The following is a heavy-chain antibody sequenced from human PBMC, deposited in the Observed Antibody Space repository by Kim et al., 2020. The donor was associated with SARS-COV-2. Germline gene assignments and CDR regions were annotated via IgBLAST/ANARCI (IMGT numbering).Heavy chain of an antibody. Sequence: AQGFTGRFVFSLDTSVSTAYLQISSLKAEDTAVYYCARDRVRGVRHWFDPWGQGTLVTVSS. D-gene: IGHD3-10*01. CDR3: ARDRVRGVRHWFDP. V-gene: IGHV7-4-1*02. J-gene: IGHJ5*02.